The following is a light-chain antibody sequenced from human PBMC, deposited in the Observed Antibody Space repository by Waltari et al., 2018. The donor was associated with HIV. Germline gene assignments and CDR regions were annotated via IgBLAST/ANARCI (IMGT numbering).Light chain of an antibody. CDR3: ASWDDSLSAWI. CDR2: TDS. Sequence: QSVLTQPPSASGTPGQRVTISCSGSRSNIGFNSVYWFQQPPGAAPKLLIYTDSQRPSGVPDRVSGSRSGTSASLAIRGLRSEDEADYYCASWDDSLSAWIFGGGTKLTVL. CDR1: RSNIGFNS. J-gene: IGLJ3*02. V-gene: IGLV1-47*02.